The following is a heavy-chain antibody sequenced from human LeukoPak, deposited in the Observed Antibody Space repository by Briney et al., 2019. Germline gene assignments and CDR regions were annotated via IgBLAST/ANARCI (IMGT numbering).Heavy chain of an antibody. Sequence: PSETLSLTCTVSGYSISSGYYWGWIRQPPGKGLEWIGSIYHSGSTYYNPSLKSRVTISVDTSNIQISLKLSSVTAADTAVYYCARGTLGYCSGGSCYSGAFGAFDTWGQGTMVTVSS. CDR3: ARGTLGYCSGGSCYSGAFGAFDT. D-gene: IGHD2-15*01. J-gene: IGHJ3*02. V-gene: IGHV4-38-2*02. CDR1: GYSISSGYY. CDR2: IYHSGST.